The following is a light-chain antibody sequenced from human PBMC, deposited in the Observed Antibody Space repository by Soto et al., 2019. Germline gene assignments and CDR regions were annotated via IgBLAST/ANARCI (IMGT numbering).Light chain of an antibody. CDR1: QSIRNW. CDR2: AVS. CDR3: QQDYDYPRT. J-gene: IGKJ1*01. Sequence: GDRVTITCVATQSIRNWFAWYQPKPRKAPDFLTYAVSSLKGGVPSRFSASGSGTEFTLTISSLQHDDFATYYRQQDYDYPRTFGQGTKVDIK. V-gene: IGKV1-5*01.